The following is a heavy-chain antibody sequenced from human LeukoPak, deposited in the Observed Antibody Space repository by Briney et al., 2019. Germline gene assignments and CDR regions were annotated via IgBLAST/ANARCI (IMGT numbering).Heavy chain of an antibody. J-gene: IGHJ4*02. CDR1: GYTFTSYY. CDR2: INPSGGST. D-gene: IGHD3-10*02. V-gene: IGHV1-46*01. CDR3: GTGMFREPLNDY. Sequence: ASVKVSCKASGYTFTSYYMHWVRQAPGQGLEWMGFINPSGGSTSYAQKFLDRVTMTRDISTSTVYMELSSLRSEDTAVYYCGTGMFREPLNDYWGPGTLVTVSS.